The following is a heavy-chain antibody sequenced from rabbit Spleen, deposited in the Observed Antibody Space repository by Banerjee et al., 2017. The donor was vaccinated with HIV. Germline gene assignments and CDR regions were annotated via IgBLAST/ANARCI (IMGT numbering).Heavy chain of an antibody. D-gene: IGHD1-1*01. V-gene: IGHV1S40*01. CDR2: INIVTGKS. CDR1: GFDLNSDVY. Sequence: QSLEESGGGLVKPGGTLTVTCRASGFDLNSDVYMCWVRQAPGKGLEWIACINIVTGKSVYASWAKGRFTMSRTSSTTVTLQMTSLTAADTATYFCARDLVAVIGWNFNLWGPGTLVTVS. J-gene: IGHJ4*01. CDR3: ARDLVAVIGWNFNL.